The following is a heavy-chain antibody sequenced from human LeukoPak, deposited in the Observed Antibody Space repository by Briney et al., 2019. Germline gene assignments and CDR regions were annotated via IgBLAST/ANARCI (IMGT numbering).Heavy chain of an antibody. CDR1: GFTFSSYW. CDR3: ARVSAAVAGTGLGY. V-gene: IGHV3-74*01. CDR2: IKSDGRST. Sequence: GGSLRLSCAASGFTFSSYWMHWVRQVPGKGLVWVSRIKSDGRSTSYADSVKGRFTIPRDNAKNTLYLQMNSLRAEDTAVYYCARVSAAVAGTGLGYWGQGTLVTVSS. D-gene: IGHD6-19*01. J-gene: IGHJ4*02.